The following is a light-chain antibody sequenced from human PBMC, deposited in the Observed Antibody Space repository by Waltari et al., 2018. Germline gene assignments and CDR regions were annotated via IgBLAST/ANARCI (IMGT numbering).Light chain of an antibody. V-gene: IGLV2-14*03. CDR3: SSYTSSSTYV. J-gene: IGLJ1*01. Sequence: QSALTQPASVSGSPGQSITISCTGTSSDVSGYNYVSWYQQHPGKAPKLMIYDVSKRPSGVSTRFSGSKSGNTASLTISGLQAEDEADYYCSSYTSSSTYVFGTGTKVTVL. CDR2: DVS. CDR1: SSDVSGYNY.